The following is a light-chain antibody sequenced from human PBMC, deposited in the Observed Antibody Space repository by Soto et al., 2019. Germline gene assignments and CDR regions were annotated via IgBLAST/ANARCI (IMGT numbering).Light chain of an antibody. CDR1: QSISSW. V-gene: IGKV1-5*03. J-gene: IGKJ1*01. CDR2: KAS. Sequence: DIQMTQSPSTLSASVGDRVTITCRASQSISSWLAWYQQKPGKAPKLLIYKASSLESGVPSRFSGSGFGTEFTLTISSLQPDDFATYYCQQYNRYRTFGQGTKV. CDR3: QQYNRYRT.